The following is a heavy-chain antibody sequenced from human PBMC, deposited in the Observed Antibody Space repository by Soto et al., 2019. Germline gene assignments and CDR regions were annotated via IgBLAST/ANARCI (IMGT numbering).Heavy chain of an antibody. V-gene: IGHV1-8*01. Sequence: QVQLVQSGAEVKKPGASVKVSCKASGYTFTSYDINWVRQATGQGLEWMGWMNPNSGNTGYAQKFQGRVTMARHTSISTAYMELSSLRSEDTAVYYCARPFYDYIWGSYRYPHDAFDIWGQGTMVTVSS. J-gene: IGHJ3*02. CDR3: ARPFYDYIWGSYRYPHDAFDI. CDR1: GYTFTSYD. CDR2: MNPNSGNT. D-gene: IGHD3-16*02.